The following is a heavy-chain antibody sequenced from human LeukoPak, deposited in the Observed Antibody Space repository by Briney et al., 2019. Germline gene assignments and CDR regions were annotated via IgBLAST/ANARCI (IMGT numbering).Heavy chain of an antibody. J-gene: IGHJ4*02. CDR1: GFSLSTSGVG. CDR3: AHRPGGWYHFDC. CDR2: IYWDDDK. V-gene: IGHV2-5*02. D-gene: IGHD6-19*01. Sequence: ESGPTLVNPTQTLTLTCTFSGFSLSTSGVGVGWIRQPPGKALEWLALIYWDDDKRYSPSLKSRPTITKDTSKNQVVLTLTKMDPVDTATYYCAHRPGGWYHFDCWGQGTLVTVSS.